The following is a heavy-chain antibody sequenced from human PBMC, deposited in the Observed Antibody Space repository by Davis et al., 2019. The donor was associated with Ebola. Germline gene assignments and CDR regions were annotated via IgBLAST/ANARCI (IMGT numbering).Heavy chain of an antibody. CDR2: INPNSGDT. Sequence: ASVKVSCKASGYTFTGYYIHWVRQAPGQGLEGMGWINPNSGDTKYAQKFQGRVTVTRDTSIRTAYMELTRLRSDDTAVFFCTRGSDFWSGYFTAHFEFWGQGTLVTVSS. J-gene: IGHJ4*01. CDR3: TRGSDFWSGYFTAHFEF. V-gene: IGHV1-2*02. CDR1: GYTFTGYY. D-gene: IGHD3-3*01.